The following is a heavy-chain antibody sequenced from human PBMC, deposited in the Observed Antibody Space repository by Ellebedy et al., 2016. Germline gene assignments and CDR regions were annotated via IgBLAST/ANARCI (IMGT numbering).Heavy chain of an antibody. D-gene: IGHD1-20*01. V-gene: IGHV4-34*01. J-gene: IGHJ6*02. CDR3: ARGGYVHYNYCMDV. Sequence: SETLSLTXAVYGGSFSDYFWTWIRQSPGKGLEWIGEINHRGSTNYNPFLKNRVTISVETSKNQFSLRLRSVTAADTALYYCARGGYVHYNYCMDVWGQGTTVTVSS. CDR2: INHRGST. CDR1: GGSFSDYF.